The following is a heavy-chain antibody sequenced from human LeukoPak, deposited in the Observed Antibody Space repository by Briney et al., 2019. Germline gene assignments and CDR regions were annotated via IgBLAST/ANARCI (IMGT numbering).Heavy chain of an antibody. CDR2: IYSDGST. Sequence: GGSLRLSCAASGFTVSSNYMSWVRQAPGKGLEWVSVIYSDGSTYYADSVKGRFTISRDNSKNTLYLQMNSLRAEDTAVYYCARAYSSGEGVDYWGQGTLVTVSS. D-gene: IGHD6-19*01. V-gene: IGHV3-53*01. CDR3: ARAYSSGEGVDY. J-gene: IGHJ4*02. CDR1: GFTVSSNY.